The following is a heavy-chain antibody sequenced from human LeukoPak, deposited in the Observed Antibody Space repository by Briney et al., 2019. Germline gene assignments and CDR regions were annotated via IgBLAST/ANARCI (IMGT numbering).Heavy chain of an antibody. CDR1: GFTFSSYA. CDR3: ARSHVDTAMVDDY. Sequence: GGSLRLSCAASGFTFSSYAMHWVRQAPDKGLEWVAVISYDGSNKYYADSVKGRFTISRDNSKNTPYLQMNSLRAEDTAVYYCARSHVDTAMVDDYWGQGTLVTVSS. CDR2: ISYDGSNK. D-gene: IGHD5-18*01. J-gene: IGHJ4*02. V-gene: IGHV3-30-3*01.